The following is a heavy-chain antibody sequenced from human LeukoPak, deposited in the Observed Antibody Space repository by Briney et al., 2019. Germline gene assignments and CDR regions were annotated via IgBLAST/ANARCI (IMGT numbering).Heavy chain of an antibody. CDR3: ARDSGYSGYGTFDY. Sequence: GASVKVSRKASGYTFTSYGISWVRQAPGQGLEWMGWISAYNGNTNYAQKLRGRVTLTTDTSTSTAYMELRSLRSDDTAVYYCARDSGYSGYGTFDYWGQGTLVTVSS. V-gene: IGHV1-18*01. D-gene: IGHD5-12*01. CDR2: ISAYNGNT. J-gene: IGHJ4*02. CDR1: GYTFTSYG.